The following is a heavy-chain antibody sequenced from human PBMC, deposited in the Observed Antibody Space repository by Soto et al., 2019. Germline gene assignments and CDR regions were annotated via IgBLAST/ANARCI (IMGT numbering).Heavy chain of an antibody. CDR2: IRSKAYGGTT. CDR3: TRVVPVQDDAFDI. D-gene: IGHD2-2*01. Sequence: PGXSLRLSCTASGFTFGDYALSWFRQAPGKGLEWVGFIRSKAYGGTTEYAASVKGRFTISRDDSKSIAYLQMNSLKTEDTAVYYCTRVVPVQDDAFDIWGQGTMVTVSS. J-gene: IGHJ3*02. V-gene: IGHV3-49*03. CDR1: GFTFGDYA.